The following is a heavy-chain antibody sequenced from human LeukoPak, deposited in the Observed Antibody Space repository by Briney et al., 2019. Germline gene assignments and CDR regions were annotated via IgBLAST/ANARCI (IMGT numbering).Heavy chain of an antibody. Sequence: SETLSPTCTVSGGSISSSSYYWGWIRQPPGKGLEWIGSIYYSGSTYYNPSLKSRVTISVDTSKNQFSLKLSSVTAADTAVYYCARVGVLLWFGESLNWFDPWGQGTLVTVSS. CDR3: ARVGVLLWFGESLNWFDP. J-gene: IGHJ5*02. CDR1: GGSISSSSYY. CDR2: IYYSGST. V-gene: IGHV4-39*01. D-gene: IGHD3-10*01.